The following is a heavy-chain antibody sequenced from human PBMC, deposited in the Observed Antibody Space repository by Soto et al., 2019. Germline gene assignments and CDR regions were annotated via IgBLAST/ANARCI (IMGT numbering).Heavy chain of an antibody. CDR2: IYPGDSDT. CDR3: ERMFYYDRSGYKCRMDV. Sequence: PGESLKISCKGSGYSFTSYWIGWVRQMPGKGLEWMGIIYPGDSDTRYSPSFQGQVTISADKSISTAYLQWSSLKASDTAMYYCERMFYYDRSGYKCRMDVWGQGTLVTVSS. V-gene: IGHV5-51*01. CDR1: GYSFTSYW. D-gene: IGHD3-22*01. J-gene: IGHJ6*02.